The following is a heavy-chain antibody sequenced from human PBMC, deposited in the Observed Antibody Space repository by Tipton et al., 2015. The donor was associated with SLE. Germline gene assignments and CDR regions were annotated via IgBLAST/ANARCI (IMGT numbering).Heavy chain of an antibody. CDR3: ARVLWGNPYYFDY. CDR2: INHSGST. CDR1: GGSFSGHY. J-gene: IGHJ4*02. D-gene: IGHD3-16*01. Sequence: TLSLTCAVYGGSFSGHYWSWIRQPPGKGLEWIGEINHSGSTNYNPSLKSRVTISVDTSKNQFSLKLSSVTAADTAVYYCARVLWGNPYYFDYWGQGTLVTVSS. V-gene: IGHV4-34*01.